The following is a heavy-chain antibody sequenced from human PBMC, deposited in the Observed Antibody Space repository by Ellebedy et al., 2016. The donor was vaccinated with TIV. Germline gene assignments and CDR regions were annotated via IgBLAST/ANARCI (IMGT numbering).Heavy chain of an antibody. Sequence: ASVKVSCXASGYTFTGYYMHWVRQAPGKGLEWMGGFDPEDGETIYAQKFQGRVTMTEDTSTGTAYMELRSLRSDDTAVYYCARPKPAVAGKDGGFYYYYGMDVWGQGTTVTVSS. CDR1: GYTFTGYY. CDR3: ARPKPAVAGKDGGFYYYYGMDV. D-gene: IGHD6-19*01. CDR2: FDPEDGET. J-gene: IGHJ6*02. V-gene: IGHV1-24*01.